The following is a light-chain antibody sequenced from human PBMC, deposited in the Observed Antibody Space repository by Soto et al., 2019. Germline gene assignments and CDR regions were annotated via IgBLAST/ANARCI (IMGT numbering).Light chain of an antibody. CDR3: QSYDSSLSGSV. CDR1: SSNIGAGYD. Sequence: QSVLTQPPSVSWAPGQMVTMSCTGSSSNIGAGYDVHWYQQLPGTAPKLLIYGNSNRPSGVPDRFSGSKSGTSASLAITGLQAEDEADYYCQSYDSSLSGSVFGGGTQLTVL. V-gene: IGLV1-40*01. J-gene: IGLJ3*02. CDR2: GNS.